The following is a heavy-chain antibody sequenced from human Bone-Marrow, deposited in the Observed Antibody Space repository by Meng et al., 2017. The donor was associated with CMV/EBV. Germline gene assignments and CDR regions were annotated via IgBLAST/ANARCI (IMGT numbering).Heavy chain of an antibody. J-gene: IGHJ4*02. CDR1: GFTFTNAW. V-gene: IGHV3-15*01. CDR2: IKSKSDGGTT. CDR3: TAYIVGTTSDN. D-gene: IGHD1-26*01. Sequence: GESLKISCAASGFTFTNAWMSWVRQAPGKVLEWIGRIKSKSDGGTTDYAAPVKGRFTISRDDSKDTLYLQLNSLKTEDTAVYYCTAYIVGTTSDNWGQGTLVTVSS.